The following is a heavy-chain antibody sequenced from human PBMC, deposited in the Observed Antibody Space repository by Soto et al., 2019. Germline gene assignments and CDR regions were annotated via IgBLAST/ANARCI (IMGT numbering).Heavy chain of an antibody. CDR2: IKQDGSEK. CDR1: GFTFSSYW. V-gene: IGHV3-7*01. Sequence: GGSLRLSCAASGFTFSSYWMSWVRQAPGKGLEWVANIKQDGSEKYYVDSVKGRFTISRDNAKNSLYLQMNSLRAEDTAVYYCARWGYCSSTSCYQALYYYYYYYMDVWGKGTTVTVSS. CDR3: ARWGYCSSTSCYQALYYYYYYYMDV. J-gene: IGHJ6*03. D-gene: IGHD2-2*01.